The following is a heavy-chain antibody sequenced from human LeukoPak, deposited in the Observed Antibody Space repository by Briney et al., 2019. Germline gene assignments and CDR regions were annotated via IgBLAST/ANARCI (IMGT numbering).Heavy chain of an antibody. CDR3: ARHAHHYCSSTSCYKLDY. CDR2: IYPGDSDT. D-gene: IGHD2-2*02. J-gene: IGHJ4*02. CDR1: GYSFTSYW. Sequence: GESLKISCKGSGYSFTSYWIGWVRQMPGKGLEWMGIIYPGDSDTRYSPSFQGQVTISADKSISTAYLQWSSLKASDTAMYYCARHAHHYCSSTSCYKLDYWGQGTLVTVSS. V-gene: IGHV5-51*01.